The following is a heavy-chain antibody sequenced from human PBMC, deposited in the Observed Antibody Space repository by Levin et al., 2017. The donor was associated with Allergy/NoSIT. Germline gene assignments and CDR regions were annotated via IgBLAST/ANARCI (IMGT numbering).Heavy chain of an antibody. J-gene: IGHJ4*02. CDR2: ISSNTRTI. Sequence: GESLKISCAASGFTFSDYNMNWVRQAPGKGLEWLSYISSNTRTIYYASSLKGRFTVSRDNAKNSLYLQMNSLRDDDTAVYYCVREGGWWPPYYFDYWGQGAPVTVSS. D-gene: IGHD2-15*01. CDR3: VREGGWWPPYYFDY. V-gene: IGHV3-48*02. CDR1: GFTFSDYN.